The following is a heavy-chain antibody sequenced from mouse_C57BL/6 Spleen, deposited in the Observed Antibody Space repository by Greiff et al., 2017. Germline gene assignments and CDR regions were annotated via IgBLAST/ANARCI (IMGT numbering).Heavy chain of an antibody. D-gene: IGHD1-2*01. CDR2: IYPRSGNT. Sequence: VQLQQSGAELARPGASVKLSCKASGYTFTSYGISWVKQRPGQGLEWIGEIYPRSGNTYYNEKFKGKATLTADKSSSTAYMELRSLTSEDSAVYVCGREEGRDYYGGFAMGGWGKGTTVTVSS. CDR1: GYTFTSYG. J-gene: IGHJ4*01. CDR3: GREEGRDYYGGFAMGG. V-gene: IGHV1-81*01.